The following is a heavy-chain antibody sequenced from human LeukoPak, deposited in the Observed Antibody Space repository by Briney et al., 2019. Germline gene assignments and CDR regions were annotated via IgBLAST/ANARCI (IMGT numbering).Heavy chain of an antibody. CDR1: AFTVSNTY. D-gene: IGHD1-26*01. CDR3: ARGENAFDI. J-gene: IGHJ3*02. Sequence: PGGSLRLSCAASAFTVSNTYISWVRQAPGTGLEWVSIIYSGGSTYYADSGKGRFTISRDNSKNAVYLQMNSLRAEDTAVYYCARGENAFDIWGQGTMVTVSS. V-gene: IGHV3-66*01. CDR2: IYSGGST.